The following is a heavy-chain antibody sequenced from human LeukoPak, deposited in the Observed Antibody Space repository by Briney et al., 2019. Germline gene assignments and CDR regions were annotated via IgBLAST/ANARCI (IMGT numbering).Heavy chain of an antibody. Sequence: GGSLRLSCEASGFTFRRYWMHWVRQAPGKGLVWVSRIENDGRRTSYADSVKGRSTVSRDNAKNTLYLQMNSLGVEDTAVYYCARDPTIFGMGYFDYWGQGILVTVSS. CDR2: IENDGRRT. J-gene: IGHJ4*02. CDR1: GFTFRRYW. V-gene: IGHV3-74*01. D-gene: IGHD3-3*01. CDR3: ARDPTIFGMGYFDY.